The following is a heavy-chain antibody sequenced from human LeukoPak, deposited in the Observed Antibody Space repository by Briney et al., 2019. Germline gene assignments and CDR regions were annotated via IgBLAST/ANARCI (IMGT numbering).Heavy chain of an antibody. D-gene: IGHD5-18*01. CDR1: GGSISSKY. CDR2: IYYSGST. J-gene: IGHJ4*02. V-gene: IGHV4-59*01. Sequence: SETLSLTCADPGGSISSKYWSWIRQHPGKGLEWIEYIYYSGSTNYHPSLKSRVTISVDTSKNQFSLKLTSVTAADTAVYYCASLRGFSYGFDYWGQGTLVTVSS. CDR3: ASLRGFSYGFDY.